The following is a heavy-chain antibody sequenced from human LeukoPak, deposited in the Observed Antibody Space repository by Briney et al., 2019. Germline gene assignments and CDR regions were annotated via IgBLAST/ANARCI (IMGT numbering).Heavy chain of an antibody. Sequence: PGGSLRLSCAASGFTFSSYGMHWVRQAPGKGLEWVAVISYDGSNKYYADSVKGRFTISRDNSKNTLYLQMNSLRAEDTAVYYCAKGGGDTAMVSEADYWGQGTLVTVSS. V-gene: IGHV3-30*18. CDR2: ISYDGSNK. D-gene: IGHD5-18*01. CDR3: AKGGGDTAMVSEADY. J-gene: IGHJ4*02. CDR1: GFTFSSYG.